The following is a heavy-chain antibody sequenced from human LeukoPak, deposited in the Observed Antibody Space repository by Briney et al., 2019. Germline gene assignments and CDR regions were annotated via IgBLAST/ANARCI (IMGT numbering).Heavy chain of an antibody. CDR1: GYSVTSYY. V-gene: IGHV1-46*01. CDR3: ARGGWLQLSYFDY. Sequence: ASVKVSCKASGYSVTSYYIHWVRQCTRQGLERVGMRNRSSGSTRYAQKFQGRITMTRETATSTAYMELSSPSSEDTAVYYCARGGWLQLSYFDYWGPGTLVTVSS. CDR2: RNRSSGST. J-gene: IGHJ4*02. D-gene: IGHD5-24*01.